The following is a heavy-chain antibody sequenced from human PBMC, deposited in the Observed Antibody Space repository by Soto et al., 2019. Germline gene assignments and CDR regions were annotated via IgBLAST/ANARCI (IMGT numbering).Heavy chain of an antibody. CDR1: GFTFSSYA. V-gene: IGHV3-23*01. J-gene: IGHJ4*02. CDR3: AKNRVLKYMVRGVKYYFDY. CDR2: ISGSGGST. Sequence: EVQLLESGGGLVQPGGSLRLSCAASGFTFSSYAMSWVRQAPGKGLEWVSAISGSGGSTYYADSVKGRFTISRDNSKNTLYLQMNSLRAEDTDVYYCAKNRVLKYMVRGVKYYFDYWGQGTLVTVSS. D-gene: IGHD3-10*01.